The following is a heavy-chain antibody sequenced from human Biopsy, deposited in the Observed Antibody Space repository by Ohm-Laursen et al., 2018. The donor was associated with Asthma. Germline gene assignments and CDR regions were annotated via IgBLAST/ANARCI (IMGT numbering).Heavy chain of an antibody. CDR3: ARGDSSNWSHYYFDY. Sequence: LSLTCAASGFAVSRDHMFWVRQAPGKGLEWVSVIYSGGTSHTADSVRGRFTISRDYSKNTLYLQMHSLRAEDTAVYYCARGDSSNWSHYYFDYWGQGTLVTVS. D-gene: IGHD3-22*01. CDR2: IYSGGTS. V-gene: IGHV3-53*01. J-gene: IGHJ4*02. CDR1: GFAVSRDH.